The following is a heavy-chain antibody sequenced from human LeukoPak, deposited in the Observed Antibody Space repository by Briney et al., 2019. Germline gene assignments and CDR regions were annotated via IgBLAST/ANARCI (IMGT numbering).Heavy chain of an antibody. D-gene: IGHD1-26*01. V-gene: IGHV3-30*02. CDR2: IRYDGSKI. Sequence: GGSLRLSCAASGFIFSSYGMHWVRQAPGKGLEWVAFIRYDGSKIHYADSVKGRFTISRDNSKNTLYLQMNSLRAEDTAVYYCAKVSLVGAKGSLYWGQGTLVTVSS. CDR1: GFIFSSYG. CDR3: AKVSLVGAKGSLY. J-gene: IGHJ4*02.